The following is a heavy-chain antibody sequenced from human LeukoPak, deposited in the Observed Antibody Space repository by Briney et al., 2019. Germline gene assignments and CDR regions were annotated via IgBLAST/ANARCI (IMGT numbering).Heavy chain of an antibody. Sequence: PSETLSLTCTVSGGSISSNTYGWGWIRQPPGKGLEWIGSINYSGSTFYNPSLKSRVTTSVHTSKNQFSLKLSSVTAADTAVYYCARQFSGRSDFDYWGQGTLVTVSS. CDR1: GGSISSNTYG. J-gene: IGHJ4*02. CDR3: ARQFSGRSDFDY. D-gene: IGHD1-26*01. CDR2: INYSGST. V-gene: IGHV4-39*01.